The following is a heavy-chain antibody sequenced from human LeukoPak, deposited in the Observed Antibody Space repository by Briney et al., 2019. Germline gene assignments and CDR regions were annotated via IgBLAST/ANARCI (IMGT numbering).Heavy chain of an antibody. J-gene: IGHJ4*02. D-gene: IGHD1-26*01. V-gene: IGHV3-30*02. Sequence: GGSLRLSCAASGFTFSSYGMHWVRQAPGKGLEWVAFIRYDGSNKYYADSVKGRFTISRDNSKNTLYLQMNSLRAEDTAVYYCAKTKWEPIPSAFDYWGQGTLVTVSS. CDR2: IRYDGSNK. CDR3: AKTKWEPIPSAFDY. CDR1: GFTFSSYG.